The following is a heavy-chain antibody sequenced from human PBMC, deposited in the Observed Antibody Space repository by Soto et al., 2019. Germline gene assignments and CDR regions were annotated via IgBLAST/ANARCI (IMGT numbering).Heavy chain of an antibody. Sequence: PSETLSLTCAVYGGSFSGYYGSWIRQHPGKGLEWIGEINHSGGTNYNPSLKSRVTISVDTSKNQFSLKLSSVTAADTAVYYCARGKSDGYYYYYMDVWGKGTTVTVSS. CDR3: ARGKSDGYYYYYMDV. V-gene: IGHV4-34*01. J-gene: IGHJ6*03. CDR1: GGSFSGYY. CDR2: INHSGGT.